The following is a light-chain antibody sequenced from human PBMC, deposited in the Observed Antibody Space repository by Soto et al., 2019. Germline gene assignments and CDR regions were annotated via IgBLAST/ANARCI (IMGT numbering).Light chain of an antibody. CDR2: DVS. V-gene: IGLV2-11*01. Sequence: QSVLTQPRSVSGSPGQSVTISCTGTSSDVGGYNYVSWYQQHPGKAPKLMIYDVSKRPSGVPDRFSGSKSGNTASLTISGLQAEDEADYYCCSYAGSPYVFGTGTKVPV. J-gene: IGLJ1*01. CDR1: SSDVGGYNY. CDR3: CSYAGSPYV.